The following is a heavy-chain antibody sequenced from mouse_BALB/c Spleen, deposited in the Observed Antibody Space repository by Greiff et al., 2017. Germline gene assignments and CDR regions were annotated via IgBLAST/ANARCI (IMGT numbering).Heavy chain of an antibody. CDR3: AYGNYAYYAMDY. Sequence: QVQLQQSGPGLVAPSQSLSITCTVSGFSLTSYGVHWVRQPPGKGLEWLGVIWAGGSTNYNSALMSRLSISKDNSKSQVFLKMNSLQTDDTAMYYCAYGNYAYYAMDYWGQGTSVTVSS. J-gene: IGHJ4*01. CDR2: IWAGGST. D-gene: IGHD2-1*01. V-gene: IGHV2-9*02. CDR1: GFSLTSYG.